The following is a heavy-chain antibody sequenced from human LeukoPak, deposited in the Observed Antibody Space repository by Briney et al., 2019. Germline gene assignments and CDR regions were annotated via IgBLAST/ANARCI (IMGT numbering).Heavy chain of an antibody. CDR1: GFTFSSYA. V-gene: IGHV3-23*01. CDR2: ISGSGGST. CDR3: AKDPEGSWYPYWYFDL. D-gene: IGHD6-13*01. Sequence: GGSLRLSCAASGFTFSSYAMSWVRQAPGKGLEWVSAISGSGGSTYYADSVKGRFTISRDNSKNTLYLQMNSLRAEDTAVYYCAKDPEGSWYPYWYFDLWGRGTLVTVSS. J-gene: IGHJ2*01.